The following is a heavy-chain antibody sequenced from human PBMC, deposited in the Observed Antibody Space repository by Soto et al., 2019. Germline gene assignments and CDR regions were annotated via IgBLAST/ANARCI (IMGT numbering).Heavy chain of an antibody. CDR2: IIPIFGTA. V-gene: IGHV1-69*12. D-gene: IGHD2-21*01. CDR1: GGTFSSYA. Sequence: QVQLVQSGAEVKKPGSSVKVSCKASGGTFSSYAISWVRQAPGQGLEWMGGIIPIFGTANYAQKFQGRVTITADESTSTAYMELSSLRSEDTALYYCARDLSSPVMGDYYYDGMDVWGQGTTVTVSS. CDR3: ARDLSSPVMGDYYYDGMDV. J-gene: IGHJ6*02.